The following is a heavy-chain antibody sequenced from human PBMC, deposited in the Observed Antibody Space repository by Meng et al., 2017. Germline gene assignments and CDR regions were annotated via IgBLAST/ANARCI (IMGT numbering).Heavy chain of an antibody. CDR1: GGTFSSYA. J-gene: IGHJ4*02. D-gene: IGHD1-1*01. Sequence: VQPGQAGAGVKRPGPSVKVSCKASGGTFSSYAISWVRQAPGQGLEWMGGIIPIFGTANYAQKFQGRVTITADKSTSTAYMELSSLRSEDTAVYYCARVDRNDDADFDYWGQGTLVTVSS. CDR3: ARVDRNDDADFDY. CDR2: IIPIFGTA. V-gene: IGHV1-69*06.